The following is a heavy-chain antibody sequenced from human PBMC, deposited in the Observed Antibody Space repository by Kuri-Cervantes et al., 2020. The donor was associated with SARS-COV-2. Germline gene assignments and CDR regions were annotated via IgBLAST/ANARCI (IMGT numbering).Heavy chain of an antibody. CDR3: ARDRVVPGDYYYYGMDV. V-gene: IGHV1-69*13. J-gene: IGHJ6*02. D-gene: IGHD2-15*01. Sequence: SVKVSCKASGGTFSSYAISWVRQAPGQGLEWMGGIIPIFGTANYAQRFQGRVTITADESTSTAYMELSSLRSEDTAVYYCARDRVVPGDYYYYGMDVWGQGSTVTVSS. CDR2: IIPIFGTA. CDR1: GGTFSSYA.